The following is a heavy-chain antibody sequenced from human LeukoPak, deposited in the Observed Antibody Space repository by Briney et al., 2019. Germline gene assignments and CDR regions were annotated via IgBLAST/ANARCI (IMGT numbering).Heavy chain of an antibody. D-gene: IGHD3-22*01. Sequence: PSETLSLTCTVSGGSISSRSYYWAWIRQSPGKGLEWLGIVYYSGDTYYNPSLESRVTISVDTSKNQFSLKLTSVTAADTAVYYCARDQTTTYYYQSSGYHDGFDIWGQGTMVTVSS. J-gene: IGHJ3*02. V-gene: IGHV4-39*07. CDR1: GGSISSRSYY. CDR3: ARDQTTTYYYQSSGYHDGFDI. CDR2: VYYSGDT.